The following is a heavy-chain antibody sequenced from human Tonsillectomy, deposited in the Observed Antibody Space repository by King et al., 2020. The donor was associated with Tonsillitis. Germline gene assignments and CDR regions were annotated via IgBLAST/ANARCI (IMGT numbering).Heavy chain of an antibody. V-gene: IGHV5-10-1*03. CDR3: ARRRGGVGGEAFDF. Sequence: VQLVQSGAELKKPGESLRISCKGSGYSFSNYWISWVRQRPGKGLEWMGRIDPSDSYTNYSPSFQGHVTISADKSIGTAFLQWNSLRASDTAMYLCARRRGGVGGEAFDFWGQGTMVTVSS. CDR2: IDPSDSYT. J-gene: IGHJ3*01. D-gene: IGHD3-16*01. CDR1: GYSFSNYW.